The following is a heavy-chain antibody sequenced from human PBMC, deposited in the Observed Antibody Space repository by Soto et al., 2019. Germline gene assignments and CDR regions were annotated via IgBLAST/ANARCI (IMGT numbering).Heavy chain of an antibody. D-gene: IGHD6-13*01. J-gene: IGHJ4*02. CDR3: ARLGSIAAAGTPDY. CDR1: GFTFSSYA. CDR2: ISGSGGST. Sequence: PGGSLRLSCAASGFTFSSYAMSWVRQAPGKGLEWVSTISGSGGSTYYADSVKGRFTISRDNSKNTLYLQMNSLRAEDTALYYCARLGSIAAAGTPDYWGQGTLVTVSS. V-gene: IGHV3-23*01.